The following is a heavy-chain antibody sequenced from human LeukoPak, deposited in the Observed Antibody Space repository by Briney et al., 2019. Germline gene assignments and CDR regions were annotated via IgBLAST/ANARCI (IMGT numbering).Heavy chain of an antibody. J-gene: IGHJ1*01. CDR3: ARGRSSSWFQH. CDR2: IYYSGST. V-gene: IGHV4-39*01. CDR1: GGSISSSSYY. Sequence: SETLSLTCTVSGGSISSSSYYWGWIRQPPGKGLEWIGSIYYSGSTYYNPSLKSRVTISVDTSKNQFSLKLSSVTAADTAVYYCARGRSSSWFQHWGQGTLVTVSS. D-gene: IGHD6-13*01.